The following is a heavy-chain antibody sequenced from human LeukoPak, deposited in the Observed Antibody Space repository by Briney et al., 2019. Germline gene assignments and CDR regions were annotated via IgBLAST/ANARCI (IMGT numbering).Heavy chain of an antibody. V-gene: IGHV4-59*12. Sequence: SETLSLTCTVSGGSISSNYWSWIRQPPGKGLEWIGYIYYSGSTYYNPSLKSRITISVDTSKNQFSLKLSSVTAADTAVYYCARDSSSWPVDYWGQGTLVTVSS. CDR1: GGSISSNY. J-gene: IGHJ4*02. CDR3: ARDSSSWPVDY. CDR2: IYYSGST. D-gene: IGHD6-13*01.